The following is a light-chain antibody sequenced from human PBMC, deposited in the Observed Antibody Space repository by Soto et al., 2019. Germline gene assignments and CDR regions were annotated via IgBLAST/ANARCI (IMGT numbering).Light chain of an antibody. J-gene: IGLJ3*02. Sequence: QSALTQPPSASGSPGQSVTISCTGTSSDVGGYNYVSWYQQHPGKAPKLMIYEVSKRPSGVPDRFSGSKSGNTASLTVSGLHAEDEADYYCSSYAGSNNFGVFGGGTQLTVL. CDR3: SSYAGSNNFGV. CDR1: SSDVGGYNY. CDR2: EVS. V-gene: IGLV2-8*01.